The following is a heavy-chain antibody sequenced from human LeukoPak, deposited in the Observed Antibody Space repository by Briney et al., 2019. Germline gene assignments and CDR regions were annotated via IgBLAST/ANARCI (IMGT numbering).Heavy chain of an antibody. J-gene: IGHJ6*03. V-gene: IGHV3-21*01. D-gene: IGHD3-10*01. Sequence: GGSLRLSCAASGFTFNSYSMNWVRQAPGKGLEWVSAISSSSSYTYYADSVKGRFTISRDNAKNSLYLQMNSLRSEDMAVYYCARDGQAGPTMVRENYYMDVWGKGTTVTVSS. CDR2: ISSSSSYT. CDR3: ARDGQAGPTMVRENYYMDV. CDR1: GFTFNSYS.